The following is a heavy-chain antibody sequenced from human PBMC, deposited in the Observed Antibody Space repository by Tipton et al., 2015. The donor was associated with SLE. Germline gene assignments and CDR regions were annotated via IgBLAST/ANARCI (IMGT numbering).Heavy chain of an antibody. Sequence: QSGPEVKKPGAAVKGSCKASGYTFTGYYMHWVRQAPGQGLKWMGWINPNSGGTNYAQKFQGRVTMTRDTSISTAYMELSRLRSDDTAVYYCARVPRMAAAGKAFDIWGQGTMVTVSS. CDR2: INPNSGGT. J-gene: IGHJ3*02. D-gene: IGHD6-13*01. CDR3: ARVPRMAAAGKAFDI. V-gene: IGHV1-2*02. CDR1: GYTFTGYY.